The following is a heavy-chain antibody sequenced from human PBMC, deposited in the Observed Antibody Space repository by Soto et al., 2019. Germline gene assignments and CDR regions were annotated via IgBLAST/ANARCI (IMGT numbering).Heavy chain of an antibody. CDR2: ISGSGGST. V-gene: IGHV3-23*01. CDR1: GFTFSSYA. Sequence: GGSLRLSCAASGFTFSSYAMTWVRQAPGKGLEWVSAISGSGGSTYYADSVKGRFTISRDNSKKTLFLQMNSLRAEDTAVYYCARDQISSSRWFDPWGQGTLFTVSS. D-gene: IGHD6-6*01. CDR3: ARDQISSSRWFDP. J-gene: IGHJ5*02.